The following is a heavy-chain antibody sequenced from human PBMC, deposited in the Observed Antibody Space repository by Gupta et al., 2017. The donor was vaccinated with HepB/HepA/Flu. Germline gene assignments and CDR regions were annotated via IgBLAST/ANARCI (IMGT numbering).Heavy chain of an antibody. J-gene: IGHJ4*02. CDR3: ARDIRSPTWV. Sequence: EDQLVESGGGLVQPGGSLRLSCAASGFTFSTYWMSWVRQAPGNGLEWVANIKPDGSTTYYVDSVKGRFTISRDNAKNSVYWQMNSLRAEDTAVYYCARDIRSPTWVWGQGILVTVSS. V-gene: IGHV3-7*01. CDR2: IKPDGSTT. D-gene: IGHD1-1*01. CDR1: GFTFSTYW.